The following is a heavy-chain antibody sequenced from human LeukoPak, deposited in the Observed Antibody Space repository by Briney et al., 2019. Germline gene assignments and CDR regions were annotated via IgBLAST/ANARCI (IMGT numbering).Heavy chain of an antibody. D-gene: IGHD2/OR15-2a*01. CDR2: VYKTGSA. V-gene: IGHV4-59*01. CDR3: AKDKSGFYCTMDV. Sequence: SETLSLTCTVSGGSISGSYWNWIRQSPGKGLEWIGYVYKTGSASYNPSLKTRVTISLDTSKNQFSLKLTSVTAADTAVYYCAKDKSGFYCTMDVWGQGTTVTVSS. J-gene: IGHJ6*02. CDR1: GGSISGSY.